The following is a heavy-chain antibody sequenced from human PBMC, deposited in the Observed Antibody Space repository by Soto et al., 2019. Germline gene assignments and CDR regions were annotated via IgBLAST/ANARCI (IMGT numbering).Heavy chain of an antibody. V-gene: IGHV1-18*01. Sequence: ASVKVSCKASGYTFTSYGISWVRQAPGQGLEWMGWISAYNGNTNYAQKLQGRVTMTTDTSTSTAYMELRSLRSDDTAVYYCARVDIVVVPAALEGSDYYGMDVWGQGTTVTVSS. CDR2: ISAYNGNT. D-gene: IGHD2-2*03. J-gene: IGHJ6*02. CDR3: ARVDIVVVPAALEGSDYYGMDV. CDR1: GYTFTSYG.